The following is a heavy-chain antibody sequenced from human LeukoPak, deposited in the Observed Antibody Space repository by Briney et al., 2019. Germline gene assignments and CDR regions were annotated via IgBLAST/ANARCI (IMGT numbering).Heavy chain of an antibody. D-gene: IGHD3-22*01. CDR3: ARQYYYDSSGYYFAAFDI. CDR2: ISAYNGNT. V-gene: IGHV1-18*01. CDR1: GYTFTSYG. Sequence: ASVKVSCKASGYTFTSYGISWVRQAPGQGLEWMGWISAYNGNTNYAQKLQGRVTMTTDTSTSTAYMELRSLRSEDTAVYYCARQYYYDSSGYYFAAFDIWGQGTMVTVSS. J-gene: IGHJ3*02.